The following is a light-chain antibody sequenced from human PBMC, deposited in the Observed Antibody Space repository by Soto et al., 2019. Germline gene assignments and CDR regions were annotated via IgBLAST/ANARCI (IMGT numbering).Light chain of an antibody. Sequence: QSVLTQPPSVSGAPGQRVTISCTGSSSNIGAGYDVHWYQQLPGTAPKLLIYGNNNRPSGVPDRFSGSKSGTSASLAITGLQEEDEAYYYWQSYNTSLSAVVFGGGTKVTVL. CDR1: SSNIGAGYD. V-gene: IGLV1-40*01. CDR2: GNN. J-gene: IGLJ3*02. CDR3: QSYNTSLSAVV.